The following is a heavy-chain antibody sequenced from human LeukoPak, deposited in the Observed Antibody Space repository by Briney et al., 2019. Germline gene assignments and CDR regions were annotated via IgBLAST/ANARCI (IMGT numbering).Heavy chain of an antibody. Sequence: GGTLRLSCAASGFTFSSSGMIWVRQAPGKGLEWVSAISGSGDRAYHADSVKGRFTISRDNSKNTLYLQMNSLRAEDTAVYYCAKGYYGSGSYGWFDPWGQGTLVTVSS. V-gene: IGHV3-23*01. CDR1: GFTFSSSG. CDR2: ISGSGDRA. J-gene: IGHJ5*02. D-gene: IGHD3-10*01. CDR3: AKGYYGSGSYGWFDP.